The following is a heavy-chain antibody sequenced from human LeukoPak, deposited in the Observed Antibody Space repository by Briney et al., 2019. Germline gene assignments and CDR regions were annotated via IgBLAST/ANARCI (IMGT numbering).Heavy chain of an antibody. J-gene: IGHJ6*03. CDR1: GGSISSSNFY. Sequence: PSETLSLTCTVSGGSISSSNFYWGWIRQPPGKGLEWIGYIYYSGSTNYNPSLKSRVTISVDTSKNQFSLKLSSVTAADTAVYYCARAAKTEDYYYYYMDVWGKGTTVTISS. D-gene: IGHD6-25*01. CDR3: ARAAKTEDYYYYYMDV. CDR2: IYYSGST. V-gene: IGHV4-61*05.